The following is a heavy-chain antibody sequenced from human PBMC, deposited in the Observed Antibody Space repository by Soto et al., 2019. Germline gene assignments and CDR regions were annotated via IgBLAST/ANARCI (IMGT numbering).Heavy chain of an antibody. D-gene: IGHD3-10*01. CDR1: GFTFSSYG. J-gene: IGHJ6*02. Sequence: PGGSLRLSCAASGFTFSSYGMHWVRQAPGKGLEWVAVISYDGSNKYYADSVKGRFTISRDNSKNTLYLQMNSLRAEDTAVYYCAKDRGPSYYYGSGSYYRGMDVWGQGTTVTVSS. V-gene: IGHV3-30*18. CDR2: ISYDGSNK. CDR3: AKDRGPSYYYGSGSYYRGMDV.